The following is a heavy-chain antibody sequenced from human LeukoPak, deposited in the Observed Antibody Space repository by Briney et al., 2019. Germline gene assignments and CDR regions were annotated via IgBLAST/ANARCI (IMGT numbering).Heavy chain of an antibody. CDR3: ARNRWFGEFLFDY. V-gene: IGHV3-48*02. CDR1: GFSFSSYN. D-gene: IGHD3-10*01. Sequence: GGSLRLSCAASGFSFSSYNMNWVRQAPGKGLEWVSYISSSSNTIYYADSVKGRFTISRDNANNSLYLQMSSLRDEDTAVYYCARNRWFGEFLFDYWGQGTLVTVSS. CDR2: ISSSSNTI. J-gene: IGHJ4*02.